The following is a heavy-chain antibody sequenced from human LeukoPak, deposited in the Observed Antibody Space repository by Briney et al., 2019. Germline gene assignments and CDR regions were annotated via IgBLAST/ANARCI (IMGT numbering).Heavy chain of an antibody. V-gene: IGHV1-46*01. Sequence: ASVKVSCKASGYTFTSYYMHWVRQAPGQGLEWMGIINPSGGSTSYAQKFQGRVTMTRDTSTSTVYMELSSLRSDDTAVYYCARSDGGEYYYYYYMDVWGKGTTVTVSS. J-gene: IGHJ6*03. CDR2: INPSGGST. D-gene: IGHD2-21*01. CDR1: GYTFTSYY. CDR3: ARSDGGEYYYYYYMDV.